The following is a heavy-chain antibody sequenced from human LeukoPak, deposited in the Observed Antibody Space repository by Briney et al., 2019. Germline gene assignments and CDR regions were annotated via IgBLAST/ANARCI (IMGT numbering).Heavy chain of an antibody. CDR3: ARGGSYFDY. J-gene: IGHJ4*02. Sequence: GGSLILSCAASGFTVSSSSMNWVRQAPGKGLEWVSVIYSGGSTSYEDSVKGRFTISRDISKNTLFLQMNSLRAEDTAVYYCARGGSYFDYWGQGTLVSVSS. CDR2: IYSGGST. D-gene: IGHD3-16*01. CDR1: GFTVSSSS. V-gene: IGHV3-66*01.